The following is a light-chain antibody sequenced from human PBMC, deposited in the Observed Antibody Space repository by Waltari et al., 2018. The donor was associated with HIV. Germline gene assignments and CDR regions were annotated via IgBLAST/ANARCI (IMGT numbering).Light chain of an antibody. J-gene: IGLJ2*01. V-gene: IGLV1-51*01. Sequence: QSVLPQPPSVSPAPGPQFTIYSPGISPNIGNHYFSWSQQLPGTAPKLLIYDNNKRPSGIPDRIYGSKSGTSATLGITGLQTGDEADYYCGTWDSSLSAGVFGGGTKLTVL. CDR1: SPNIGNHY. CDR3: GTWDSSLSAGV. CDR2: DNN.